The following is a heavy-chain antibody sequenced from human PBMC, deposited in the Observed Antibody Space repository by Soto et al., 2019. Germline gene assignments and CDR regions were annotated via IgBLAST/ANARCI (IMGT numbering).Heavy chain of an antibody. CDR2: IGPDGSST. V-gene: IGHV3-74*01. Sequence: GGSLRLSCASSGFTFSRHWMHLVRQAPGKGLEWVSHIGPDGSSTRDADSVQGRFTISRDNARNTLYLHMNSLRDEDTAGYYCARDNNWSYDYWGQGILVTVSS. CDR3: ARDNNWSYDY. D-gene: IGHD1-1*01. CDR1: GFTFSRHW. J-gene: IGHJ4*02.